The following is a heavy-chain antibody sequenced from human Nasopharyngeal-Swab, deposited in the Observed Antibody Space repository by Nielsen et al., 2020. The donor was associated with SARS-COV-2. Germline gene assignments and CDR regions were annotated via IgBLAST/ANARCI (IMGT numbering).Heavy chain of an antibody. CDR1: GGSISSSSYY. CDR2: IYYSGST. J-gene: IGHJ4*02. CDR3: ARLYGDYPDY. D-gene: IGHD4-17*01. V-gene: IGHV4-39*01. Sequence: SETLSLTCTVSGGSISSSSYYWGWIRQPPGKGLEWIGSIYYSGSTYYNPSLKSRVTISVDTSKNQFSLKLGSVTAADTAVYYCARLYGDYPDYWGQGTLVTVSS.